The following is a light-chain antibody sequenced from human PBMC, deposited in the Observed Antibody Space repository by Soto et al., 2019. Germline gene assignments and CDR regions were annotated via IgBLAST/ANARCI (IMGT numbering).Light chain of an antibody. CDR2: ENN. CDR3: QSYDSSLSGGSV. CDR1: SSNIGAGFD. Sequence: QSALTQSPSVSGAPGQRVSMSCTGTSSNIGAGFDVHWYQQLPGTAPKLLIYENNNRPSGVPDRFSGSKSGTSASLAITGLQAEDEADYYCQSYDSSLSGGSVFGTGTKLTVL. J-gene: IGLJ1*01. V-gene: IGLV1-40*01.